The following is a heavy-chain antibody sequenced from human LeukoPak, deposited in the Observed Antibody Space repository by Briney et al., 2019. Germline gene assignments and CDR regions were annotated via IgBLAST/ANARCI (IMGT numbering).Heavy chain of an antibody. D-gene: IGHD3-16*01. J-gene: IGHJ3*02. CDR2: IKSKSDGETR. CDR1: GFTLSNAW. CDR3: ARVGVDAFDI. Sequence: GGSLRLSCAASGFTLSNAWMNWVRQAPGKGLEWVGLIKSKSDGETRDYAAPVKGRFTISRDDSDNKLYLQMNSLKNEDTAVYYCARVGVDAFDIWGQGTMVTVSS. V-gene: IGHV3-15*01.